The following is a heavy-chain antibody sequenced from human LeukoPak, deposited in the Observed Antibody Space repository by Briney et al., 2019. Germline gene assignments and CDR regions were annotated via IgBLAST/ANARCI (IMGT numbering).Heavy chain of an antibody. CDR3: ARDSYDSSGYAFDI. J-gene: IGHJ3*02. CDR2: IYGAGST. D-gene: IGHD3-22*01. V-gene: IGHV3-53*01. Sequence: GGSLRLSCAASGFTVSNYYMSWVRQAPGQGLEGVSVIYGAGSTYYADSVKGRFTISRDNSKNTLYLQMNSLRAEDTAMYYCARDSYDSSGYAFDIWGQGTMVTVSS. CDR1: GFTVSNYY.